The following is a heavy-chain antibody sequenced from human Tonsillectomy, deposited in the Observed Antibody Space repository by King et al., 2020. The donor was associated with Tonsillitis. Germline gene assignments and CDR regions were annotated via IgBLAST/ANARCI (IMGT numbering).Heavy chain of an antibody. V-gene: IGHV3-53*01. CDR3: ARDRSPRSSWSQLDY. CDR1: GFTVSSNY. J-gene: IGHJ4*02. D-gene: IGHD6-13*01. Sequence: VQLVQSGGGLIQPGGSLRLSCAASGFTVSSNYMSWVRQAPGKGLEWVSVIYSGGSTYYADSVKGRFTISRDNSKNTLYLQMNSLRAEDTAVYYCARDRSPRSSWSQLDYWGQGTLVTVSS. CDR2: IYSGGST.